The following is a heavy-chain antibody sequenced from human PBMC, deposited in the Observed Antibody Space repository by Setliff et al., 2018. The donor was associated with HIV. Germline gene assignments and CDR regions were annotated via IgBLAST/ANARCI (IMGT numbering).Heavy chain of an antibody. CDR3: TRLRGYSYGLASYYYYYMDV. V-gene: IGHV3-49*04. CDR2: IRSKAYGDTR. D-gene: IGHD5-18*01. Sequence: PGGSLRLSCTTSGFTFGDYGMNWVRQAPGKGLEWVAFIRSKAYGDTREYAASVKGRFSISRDDSKSIAYLQMNSLKTEDTAVYYCTRLRGYSYGLASYYYYYMDVWGKGTTVTVSS. J-gene: IGHJ6*03. CDR1: GFTFGDYG.